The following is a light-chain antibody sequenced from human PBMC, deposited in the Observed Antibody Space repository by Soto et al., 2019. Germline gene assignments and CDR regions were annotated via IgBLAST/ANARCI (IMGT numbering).Light chain of an antibody. CDR3: QQRSNWPWT. CDR2: DAS. V-gene: IGKV3-11*01. J-gene: IGKJ1*01. CDR1: QSVDSY. Sequence: EIVLTQSPATLSLSPGERATLSCRASQSVDSYLAWYQQKPGQAPRLLIYDASNRATGIPARFSGSESGTDFTLTISSLEPEDFALYYCQQRSNWPWTFGQGNNVEIK.